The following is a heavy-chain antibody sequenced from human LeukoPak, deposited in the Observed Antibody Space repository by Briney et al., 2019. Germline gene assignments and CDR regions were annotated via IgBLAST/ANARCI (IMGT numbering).Heavy chain of an antibody. CDR3: ARGSGIVVVPAAIEAFDY. J-gene: IGHJ4*02. CDR2: INPSGGST. D-gene: IGHD2-2*01. Sequence: GASVKVSCKASGYTFTSYYMHWVRQAPGQGLEWMEIINPSGGSTSYAQKFQGRVTMTRDTSTSTVYMELSSLRSEDTAVYYCARGSGIVVVPAAIEAFDYWGQGTLVTVSS. CDR1: GYTFTSYY. V-gene: IGHV1-46*01.